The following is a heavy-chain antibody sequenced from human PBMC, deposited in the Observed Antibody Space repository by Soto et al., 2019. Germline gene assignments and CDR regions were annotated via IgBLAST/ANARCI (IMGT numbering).Heavy chain of an antibody. CDR1: GFTFSSYA. CDR2: ISGSGGST. CDR3: AKEVVVAATRVRWFDP. V-gene: IGHV3-23*01. D-gene: IGHD2-15*01. J-gene: IGHJ5*02. Sequence: GGSLRLSCAASGFTFSSYAMSWVRQAPGKGLEWVSAISGSGGSTYYADSVKGRFTISRDNSKNTLYLQMNSLRAEDTAVYYCAKEVVVAATRVRWFDPWGQGTLVTVSS.